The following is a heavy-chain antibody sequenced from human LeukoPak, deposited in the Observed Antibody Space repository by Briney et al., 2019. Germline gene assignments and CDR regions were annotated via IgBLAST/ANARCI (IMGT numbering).Heavy chain of an antibody. CDR2: ISISGGST. D-gene: IGHD1-26*01. J-gene: IGHJ4*02. CDR1: GFTFNSYA. CDR3: AKDSSNIMGARLDY. V-gene: IGHV3-23*01. Sequence: GGSLRLSCAASGFTFNSYAMSWVRQAPGRGLEWVSGISISGGSTYYADSVKGRFTISRDNSKNTLFLQMNSLRAEDTAVYYCAKDSSNIMGARLDYWGQGTLVTVSS.